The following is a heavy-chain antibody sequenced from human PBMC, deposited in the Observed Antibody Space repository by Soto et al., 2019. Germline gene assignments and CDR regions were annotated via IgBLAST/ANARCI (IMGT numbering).Heavy chain of an antibody. CDR1: GFTFSSYA. Sequence: PGGSLRLSCAASGFTFSSYAMSWVRQAPGKGLEWVSAISGSGSNTYYADSVKGRFTISRDNSKNTLYLQMNSLRAEDTAVYYCAKDRIVYFDYWGQGTLVTVSS. V-gene: IGHV3-23*01. D-gene: IGHD1-26*01. CDR3: AKDRIVYFDY. CDR2: ISGSGSNT. J-gene: IGHJ4*02.